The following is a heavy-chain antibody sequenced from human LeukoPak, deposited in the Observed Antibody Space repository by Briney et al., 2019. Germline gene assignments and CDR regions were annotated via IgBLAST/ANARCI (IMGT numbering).Heavy chain of an antibody. CDR3: ARVNSDTAMVHTFDY. J-gene: IGHJ4*02. Sequence: SETLSLTCAVYGGSFSGYYWSWIRQPPGKGLEWIGEINHSGSTNYNPSLKSRVTISVDTSKNQFSLKLSSVTAADTAVYYCARVNSDTAMVHTFDYWGQGTLVTVSS. CDR2: INHSGST. CDR1: GGSFSGYY. D-gene: IGHD5-18*01. V-gene: IGHV4-34*01.